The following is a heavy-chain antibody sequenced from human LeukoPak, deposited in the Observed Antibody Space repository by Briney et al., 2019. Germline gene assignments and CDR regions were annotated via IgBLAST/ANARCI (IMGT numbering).Heavy chain of an antibody. V-gene: IGHV4-39*07. J-gene: IGHJ4*02. D-gene: IGHD3-9*01. CDR2: IYYSGST. CDR3: ARGLFGTGYAHFDY. Sequence: SETLSLTCTVSGGSISSSSYYWGWIRQPPGKGLEWIGSIYYSGSTYYNPSLKSRVTISVDTSKNQFSLKLSSVTAADTAVYYCARGLFGTGYAHFDYWGQGTLVTVSS. CDR1: GGSISSSSYY.